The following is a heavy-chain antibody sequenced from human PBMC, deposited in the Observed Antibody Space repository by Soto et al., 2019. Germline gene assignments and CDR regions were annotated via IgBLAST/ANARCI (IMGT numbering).Heavy chain of an antibody. D-gene: IGHD3-3*01. Sequence: GGSLRLSCAASGFTFSSYAMSWVRQAPGKGLEWVSAISGSGGSTYYADSVKGRFTISRDNSKNTLYLQMNSLRAEDTAVYYCAKEGYRYDFWSGYSQPGDYCYGMDVWGQGTTVTVSS. CDR1: GFTFSSYA. CDR3: AKEGYRYDFWSGYSQPGDYCYGMDV. V-gene: IGHV3-23*01. CDR2: ISGSGGST. J-gene: IGHJ6*02.